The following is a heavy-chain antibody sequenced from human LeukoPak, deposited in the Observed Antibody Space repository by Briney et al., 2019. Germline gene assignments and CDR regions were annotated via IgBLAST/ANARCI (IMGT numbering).Heavy chain of an antibody. CDR3: AELGITMIGGV. CDR2: ISSSGSTI. D-gene: IGHD3-10*02. J-gene: IGHJ6*04. V-gene: IGHV3-48*04. Sequence: GGSLRLSCAASGFTLSSSSMNWVRQAPGKGLEWVSYISSSGSTIYYADSVKGRFTISRDNAKNSLYLQMNSLRAEDTAVYYCAELGITMIGGVWGKGTTVAISS. CDR1: GFTLSSSS.